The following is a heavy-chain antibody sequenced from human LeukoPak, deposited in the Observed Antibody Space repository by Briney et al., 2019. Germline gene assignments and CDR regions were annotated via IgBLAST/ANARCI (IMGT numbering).Heavy chain of an antibody. CDR1: GGSASSGSYY. V-gene: IGHV4-61*01. CDR3: ARGINGWFDP. CDR2: IYYSGST. J-gene: IGHJ5*02. Sequence: SETLSLTCTVSGGSASSGSYYWSWIRQPPGKGLEWIGYIYYSGSTNYNPSLKSRVTISVDTSKNQFSLKLSSVTAADTAVYYCARGINGWFDPWGQGTLVTVSS. D-gene: IGHD5-24*01.